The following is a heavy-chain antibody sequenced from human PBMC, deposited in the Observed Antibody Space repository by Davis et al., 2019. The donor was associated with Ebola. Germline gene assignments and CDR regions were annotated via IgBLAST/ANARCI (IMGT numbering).Heavy chain of an antibody. CDR3: ARHHDHFDYYNGMDI. D-gene: IGHD3-9*01. CDR1: GGSIRRITYY. J-gene: IGHJ6*02. CDR2: IYYSGTT. Sequence: MPSETLSLTCSVSGGSIRRITYYWGWIRQPPGQGLEWIGTIYYSGTTYYNPSLKSRVSISVDPSKNHFSLRLSSVTAADTAVYYCARHHDHFDYYNGMDIWGQGTTVTVSS. V-gene: IGHV4-39*01.